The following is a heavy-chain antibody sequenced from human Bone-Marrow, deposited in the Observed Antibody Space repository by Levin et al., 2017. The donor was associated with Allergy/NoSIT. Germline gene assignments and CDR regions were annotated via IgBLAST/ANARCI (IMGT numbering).Heavy chain of an antibody. Sequence: ASETLSLTCVISGDSVSNNNVAWNWIRLSPSRGPEWLGRTYYRSNWYNDYAVSVKSRMTINADTSKNQFFLHLNSVTPEDTAVYYCTKEQNRRFDPRGQGTLVTVSS. CDR2: TYYRSNWYN. CDR3: TKEQNRRFDP. J-gene: IGHJ5*02. CDR1: GDSVSNNNVA. V-gene: IGHV6-1*01. D-gene: IGHD1-14*01.